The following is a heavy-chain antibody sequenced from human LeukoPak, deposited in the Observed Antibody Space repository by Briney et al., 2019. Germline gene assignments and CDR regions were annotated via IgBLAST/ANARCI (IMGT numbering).Heavy chain of an antibody. CDR2: IKSKTDGGTT. V-gene: IGHV3-15*01. J-gene: IGHJ5*02. Sequence: GGSLRLSCAASGFTFSNAWMSWVRQAPGKGLEWVGRIKSKTDGGTTDYAAPVKGRFTISRDDSKNTLYLQMNSLKTEDTAVYYCTTDLISSGYLFDPWGQGTLVTVSS. CDR3: TTDLISSGYLFDP. CDR1: GFTFSNAW. D-gene: IGHD3-22*01.